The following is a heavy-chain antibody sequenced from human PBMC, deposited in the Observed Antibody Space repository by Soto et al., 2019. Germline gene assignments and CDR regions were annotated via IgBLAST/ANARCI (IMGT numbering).Heavy chain of an antibody. D-gene: IGHD1-26*01. CDR2: IYPGDSDT. CDR1: GYSFTSYW. Sequence: LGESLKISCKGSGYSFTSYWIGWVRQMPEKGLEWMGIIYPGDSDTRYSPSFQGQVTISADKSISTAYLQWSSLKASDTAMYYCATHRCSGSYSPYYYYGMDVWGQGTTVTVSS. CDR3: ATHRCSGSYSPYYYYGMDV. V-gene: IGHV5-51*01. J-gene: IGHJ6*02.